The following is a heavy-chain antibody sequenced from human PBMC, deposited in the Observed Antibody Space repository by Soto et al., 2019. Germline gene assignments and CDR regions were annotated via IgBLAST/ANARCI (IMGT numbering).Heavy chain of an antibody. D-gene: IGHD5-12*01. J-gene: IGHJ5*02. CDR3: ALGTIVATGGHWFDP. V-gene: IGHV1-24*01. Sequence: ASVKVSCKVSGYTLTELSMHWVRQAPGKGLEWMGGFDPEDGETIYAQKFQGRVTMTEDTSTDTAYMELSSLRSEDTAVYYCALGTIVATGGHWFDPWGQGTLVTISS. CDR2: FDPEDGET. CDR1: GYTLTELS.